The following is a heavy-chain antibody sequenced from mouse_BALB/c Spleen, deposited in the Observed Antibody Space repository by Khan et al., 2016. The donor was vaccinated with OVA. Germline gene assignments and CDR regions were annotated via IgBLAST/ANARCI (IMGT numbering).Heavy chain of an antibody. CDR2: ISSGSSTI. Sequence: EVKLVESGGGLVQPGGSRKLSCAASGFTFSRFGMHWVRQAPEKGLEWVAYISSGSSTIYYADTVKGRFTNSRDHPKNTLFLQRTSIRSEDTGMYYGERDSNFDNWGQGTTLTVSS. CDR3: ERDSNFDN. V-gene: IGHV5-17*02. J-gene: IGHJ2*01. CDR1: GFTFSRFG.